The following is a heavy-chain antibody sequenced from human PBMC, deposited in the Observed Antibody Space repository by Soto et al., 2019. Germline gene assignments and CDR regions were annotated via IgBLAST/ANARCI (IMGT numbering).Heavy chain of an antibody. CDR3: ARVRDTAILDY. J-gene: IGHJ4*02. CDR1: GGSISSYY. CDR2: IYYSGST. Sequence: QVQLQESGPGLVKPSETLSLTCTVSGGSISSYYWSWIRQPPGKGLEWIGYIYYSGSTNYNPSLKSRVTISVDTSKNQFSLKLSSVTAADTAVYYCARVRDTAILDYWGQGTLVTVSS. D-gene: IGHD5-18*01. V-gene: IGHV4-59*01.